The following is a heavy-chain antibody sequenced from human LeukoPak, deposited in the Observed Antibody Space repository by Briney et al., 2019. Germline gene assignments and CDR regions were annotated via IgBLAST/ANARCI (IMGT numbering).Heavy chain of an antibody. V-gene: IGHV4-61*02. CDR3: ARTITYYYGSGNYFDY. CDR2: IYTSGST. J-gene: IGHJ4*02. CDR1: GGSISSGSYY. D-gene: IGHD3-10*01. Sequence: KSSQTLSLTCTVSGGSISSGSYYWSWIRQPAGKGLEWIGRIYTSGSTNYNPSLKSRVTISVDTSKNQFSLKLSSVTAADTAVYYCARTITYYYGSGNYFDYWGQGTLVTVSS.